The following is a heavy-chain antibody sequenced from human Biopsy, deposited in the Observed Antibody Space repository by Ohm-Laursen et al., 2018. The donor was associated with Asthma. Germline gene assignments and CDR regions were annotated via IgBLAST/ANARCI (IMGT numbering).Heavy chain of an antibody. D-gene: IGHD1-26*01. CDR1: GFTFSSYA. V-gene: IGHV3-23*01. J-gene: IGHJ4*02. CDR2: ISGSGGST. Sequence: SLRLSCAASGFTFSSYAMSWVRQAPGKGLEWVSAISGSGGSTHYADSVKGRFTISRDNSKNTLYLQMNSLRAEDTAVYYCAKDKRYSGSYFDYWGQGTLVTVSS. CDR3: AKDKRYSGSYFDY.